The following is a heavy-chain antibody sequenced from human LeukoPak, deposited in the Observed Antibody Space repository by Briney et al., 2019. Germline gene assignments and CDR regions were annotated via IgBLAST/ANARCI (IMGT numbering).Heavy chain of an antibody. V-gene: IGHV3-23*01. J-gene: IGHJ4*02. D-gene: IGHD3-22*01. Sequence: GGSLRLSCAASGLTFSSYAMSWVRQAPGKGLEWVSAISGSGGSTYYADSVKGRFTISRDNSKNTLYLQMNSLRAEDTAVYYCAKTYYYDSSGYYSHFDYWGQGTLVTVSS. CDR1: GLTFSSYA. CDR3: AKTYYYDSSGYYSHFDY. CDR2: ISGSGGST.